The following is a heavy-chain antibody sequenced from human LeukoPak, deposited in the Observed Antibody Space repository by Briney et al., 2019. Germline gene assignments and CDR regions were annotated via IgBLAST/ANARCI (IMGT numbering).Heavy chain of an antibody. CDR1: GYTFAGYY. D-gene: IGHD3-16*02. CDR3: ARDHVWGSYRSKFDY. J-gene: IGHJ4*02. CDR2: INPNSGGT. V-gene: IGHV1-2*02. Sequence: ASVKVSCKASGYTFAGYYMHWVRQAPGQGLEWMGWINPNSGGTNYAQKFQGRVTMTRDTSISTAYMELSRLRSDDTAVYYCARDHVWGSYRSKFDYWGQGTLVTVSS.